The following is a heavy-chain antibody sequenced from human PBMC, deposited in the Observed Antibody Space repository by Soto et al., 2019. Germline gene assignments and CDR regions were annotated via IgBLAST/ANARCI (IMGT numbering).Heavy chain of an antibody. CDR1: GFTLSMSA. CDR3: ARDRGIIVKAGDAFDV. Sequence: VQLMESGGRLVQPGGSLRLSCASSGFTLSMSAVNWVRQAPGKGLEWVSYISDSGDRTYYADSVKGRFTISRDRSMNTVSLQMDSLRAEDTAVYYCARDRGIIVKAGDAFDVWGQGTKVTVAS. V-gene: IGHV3-23*01. J-gene: IGHJ3*01. CDR2: ISDSGDRT. D-gene: IGHD3-16*02.